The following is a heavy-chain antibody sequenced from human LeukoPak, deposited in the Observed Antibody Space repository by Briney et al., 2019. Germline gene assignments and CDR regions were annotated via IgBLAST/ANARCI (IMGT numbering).Heavy chain of an antibody. CDR3: ARLGGGPLAGRGGGDFDY. D-gene: IGHD6-19*01. CDR2: IYYSGST. J-gene: IGHJ4*02. V-gene: IGHV4-39*01. CDR1: GGSISSSSYY. Sequence: SETLSLTCTVSGGSISSSSYYWGWIRQPPGKWLEWIGSIYYSGSTYYNPSLKRRVTISVDTSKNQFSLKLSSVTAGDTAVYCCARLGGGPLAGRGGGDFDYWGQGTLVTVSS.